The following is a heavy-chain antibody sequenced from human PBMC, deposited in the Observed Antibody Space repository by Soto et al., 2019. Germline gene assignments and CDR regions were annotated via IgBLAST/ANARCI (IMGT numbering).Heavy chain of an antibody. D-gene: IGHD3-10*01. CDR1: GFTFSSYA. Sequence: GGSLRLSCAASGFTFSSYAMSWVRQAPGKGLEWVSAISGSGGSTYYADSVKGRFTISRDNSKNTLYLQMNSLRAEDTAVYYCAITTVRGVTYDYWGQGTLVTVSS. V-gene: IGHV3-23*01. J-gene: IGHJ4*02. CDR3: AITTVRGVTYDY. CDR2: ISGSGGST.